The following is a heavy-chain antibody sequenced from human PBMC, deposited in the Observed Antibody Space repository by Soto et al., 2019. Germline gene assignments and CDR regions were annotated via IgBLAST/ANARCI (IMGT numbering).Heavy chain of an antibody. CDR1: GFTFSGYY. CDR3: TKDDGYNDSTYYHYFGMDV. J-gene: IGHJ6*02. D-gene: IGHD5-12*01. Sequence: GGSLSLSCAASGFTFSGYYMHWVRQAPGKGLEWVAVISYDGSTEYYADSVKGRFTISRDNSANRLFLQMNSLRPEDTAVYYCTKDDGYNDSTYYHYFGMDVWGQGTTVTVSS. CDR2: ISYDGSTE. V-gene: IGHV3-30*18.